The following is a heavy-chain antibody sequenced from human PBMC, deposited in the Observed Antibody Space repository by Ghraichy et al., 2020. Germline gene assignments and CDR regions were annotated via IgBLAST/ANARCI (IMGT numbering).Heavy chain of an antibody. CDR2: IKTKDDGATT. CDR3: TTDQRWLLLALGY. CDR1: GFRFSDTW. J-gene: IGHJ4*02. D-gene: IGHD3-22*01. V-gene: IGHV3-15*01. Sequence: GGSLRLSCAASGFRFSDTWMSWVRQAPGKGLEWVARIKTKDDGATTDYAAPVKGRFIISREDSQSMVYLQLNSLKTEDTAVYYCTTDQRWLLLALGYWGQGTLVTVSS.